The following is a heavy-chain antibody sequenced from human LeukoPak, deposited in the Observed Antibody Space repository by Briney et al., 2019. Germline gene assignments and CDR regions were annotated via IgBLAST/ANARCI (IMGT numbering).Heavy chain of an antibody. CDR3: ARRASYSSGWSFDY. CDR2: IYYSGST. Sequence: SETLSLTCAVYGGSYSGYYWSWIRQPPGKGLEWIGYIYYSGSTNYNPSLKSRVTISVDTSKNQFSLKLSSVTAADTAVYYCARRASYSSGWSFDYWGQGTLVTVSS. V-gene: IGHV4-59*08. CDR1: GGSYSGYY. J-gene: IGHJ4*02. D-gene: IGHD6-19*01.